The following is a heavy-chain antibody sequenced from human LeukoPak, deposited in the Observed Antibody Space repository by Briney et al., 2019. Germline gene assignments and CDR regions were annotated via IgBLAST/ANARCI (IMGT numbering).Heavy chain of an antibody. V-gene: IGHV3-30*01. CDR2: ISYDGSNK. D-gene: IGHD6-13*01. CDR1: GFTFSSYA. CDR3: ARVIAAAGTTHDY. Sequence: GRSLRLSCAASGFTFSSYAMHWVRQAPGKGLEWVAVISYDGSNKYYADSVKGRFTVSRDNSKNTLYLQMNSLRAEDTAVYYCARVIAAAGTTHDYWGHGTLVTVSS. J-gene: IGHJ4*01.